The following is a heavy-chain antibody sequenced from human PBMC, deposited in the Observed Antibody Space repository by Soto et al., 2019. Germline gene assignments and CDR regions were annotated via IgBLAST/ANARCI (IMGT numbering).Heavy chain of an antibody. J-gene: IGHJ3*02. CDR2: FSAYNGDT. CDR1: GYTFTSYG. Sequence: QVQLVQSGAEVREPGASVKVSCKASGYTFTSYGISWVRQAPGQGLEWMGWFSAYNGDTNYAHKLQGRVTTTTDTSASSAYMERRSLRSDDTAVYYCARGVVAIIPKIYIWTGYYAFDIWGQGTMVTVSS. V-gene: IGHV1-18*01. CDR3: ARGVVAIIPKIYIWTGYYAFDI. D-gene: IGHD3-9*01.